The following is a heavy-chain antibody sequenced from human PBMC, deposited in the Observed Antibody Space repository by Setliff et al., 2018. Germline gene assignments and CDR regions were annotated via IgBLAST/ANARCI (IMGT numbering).Heavy chain of an antibody. Sequence: SETLSLTCTVSDDSISSRHYYWSWIRQPAGKGLEWLGQIYTSWSTNYNPSLKGRATLSIDASKKQFSLQLSSVTAADTAVYYCARDRTYYGSGTYTRWFDYWGQGTLVTVSS. V-gene: IGHV4-61*09. D-gene: IGHD3-10*01. CDR2: IYTSWST. CDR1: DDSISSRHYY. CDR3: ARDRTYYGSGTYTRWFDY. J-gene: IGHJ4*02.